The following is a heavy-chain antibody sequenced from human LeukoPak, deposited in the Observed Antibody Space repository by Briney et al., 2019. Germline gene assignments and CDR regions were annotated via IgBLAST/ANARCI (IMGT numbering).Heavy chain of an antibody. CDR1: GFTFSSYS. J-gene: IGHJ5*02. D-gene: IGHD3-10*01. Sequence: GGSLRLSCAASGFTFSSYSMNWVRQAPGKGLEWVSSISSSSSYIYYADSVKGRFTISRDNSKNTLYLQMNSLRVEDTAVYYCARDRGYGSGTYNWFDPWGQGTLVTVSS. V-gene: IGHV3-21*04. CDR3: ARDRGYGSGTYNWFDP. CDR2: ISSSSSYI.